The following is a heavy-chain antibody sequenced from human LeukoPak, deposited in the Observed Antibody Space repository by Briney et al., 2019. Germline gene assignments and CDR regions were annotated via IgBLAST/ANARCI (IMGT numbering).Heavy chain of an antibody. CDR1: GGTFSSYA. CDR3: AREGFSSWYRSSGSYYFDY. V-gene: IGHV1-69*13. D-gene: IGHD6-13*01. J-gene: IGHJ4*02. Sequence: SVKVSCKASGGTFSSYAISWVRQAPGQGLEWMGGIIPIFGTANYAQKFQGRVTITADESTSTAYMELSSLRSEDTAVYYCAREGFSSWYRSSGSYYFDYWGQGTLVTVSS. CDR2: IIPIFGTA.